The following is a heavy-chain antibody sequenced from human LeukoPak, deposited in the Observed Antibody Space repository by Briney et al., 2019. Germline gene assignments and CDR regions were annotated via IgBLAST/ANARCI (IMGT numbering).Heavy chain of an antibody. V-gene: IGHV4-59*12. J-gene: IGHJ4*02. CDR1: GGSISSYY. Sequence: SETLSLTCTVSGGSISSYYWSWIRQPPGKGLEWIGYIYYSGSTNYNPSLKSRVTISVDTSKNQFSLKLSSVTAADTAVYYCARGRGPLRYPDYWGQGTLVTVSS. CDR3: ARGRGPLRYPDY. CDR2: IYYSGST. D-gene: IGHD3-9*01.